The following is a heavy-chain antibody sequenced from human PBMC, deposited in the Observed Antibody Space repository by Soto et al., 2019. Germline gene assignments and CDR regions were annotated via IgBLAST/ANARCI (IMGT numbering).Heavy chain of an antibody. V-gene: IGHV3-30*18. CDR1: GFTFSSYG. J-gene: IGHJ4*02. Sequence: HPGGSLRLSCAASGFTFSSYGMHWVRQAPGKGLEWVAVISYDGSNKYYADSVKGRFTISRDNSKNTLYLQMNSLRAEDTAVYYCAKARPYFDYWGQGTLVTVSS. CDR3: AKARPYFDY. CDR2: ISYDGSNK.